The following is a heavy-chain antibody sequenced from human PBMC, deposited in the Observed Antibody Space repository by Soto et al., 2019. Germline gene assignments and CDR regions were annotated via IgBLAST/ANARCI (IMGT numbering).Heavy chain of an antibody. V-gene: IGHV1-69*01. D-gene: IGHD3-16*01. CDR1: GGTFSSYA. Sequence: QVQLVQSGAEVKKPGSSVKVSCKASGGTFSSYAISWGRQAPGQGPEWMGGIIPILGTANYAQKFQGRVTITADESTSTAYMELSSLRSEDTAVYYCARVGRGTGYFDYCGQGTLVTVSS. J-gene: IGHJ4*02. CDR2: IIPILGTA. CDR3: ARVGRGTGYFDY.